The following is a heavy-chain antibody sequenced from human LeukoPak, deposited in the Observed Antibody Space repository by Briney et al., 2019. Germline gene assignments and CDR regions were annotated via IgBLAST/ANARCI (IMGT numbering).Heavy chain of an antibody. Sequence: PGGSLRLSYAASVFTLRNYWISWVRQAPGKGLEWVANIKQDGSEKYYVDSVKGRFTISRDNAKNSMYLQMNSLRAEDTAVYYCARAIAAAESYWGQGTLVTVSS. J-gene: IGHJ4*02. CDR3: ARAIAAAESY. CDR1: VFTLRNYW. V-gene: IGHV3-7*01. D-gene: IGHD6-13*01. CDR2: IKQDGSEK.